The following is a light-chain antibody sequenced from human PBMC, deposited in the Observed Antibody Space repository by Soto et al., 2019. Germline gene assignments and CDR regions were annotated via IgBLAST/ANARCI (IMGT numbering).Light chain of an antibody. J-gene: IGKJ4*01. CDR1: QDISNY. CDR3: QQCNDLPLT. Sequence: DIQMTQSPSSLSASVGDRVTITCQASQDISNYLNWYQQKPGKAPMLLISDASNLETGVPSRFSRTGYWPDFTFTICSLQPEDIAPYFRQQCNDLPLTFGGGTKVEI. V-gene: IGKV1-33*01. CDR2: DAS.